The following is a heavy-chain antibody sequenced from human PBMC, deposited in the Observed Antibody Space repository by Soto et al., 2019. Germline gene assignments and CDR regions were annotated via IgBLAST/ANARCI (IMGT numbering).Heavy chain of an antibody. CDR3: ARHLGICTITSCYGHYYYIDV. CDR1: GGSISRSNYY. J-gene: IGHJ6*03. D-gene: IGHD2-2*01. V-gene: IGHV4-39*01. Sequence: PSETLSLTCTVSGGSISRSNYYWAWIRQPPGKGLEWIGSIYYSGSTYYNPSLKSRVTISLDTSKNQFSLKLRSVTAADTAVFYCARHLGICTITSCYGHYYYIDVWCRGPTVTVSS. CDR2: IYYSGST.